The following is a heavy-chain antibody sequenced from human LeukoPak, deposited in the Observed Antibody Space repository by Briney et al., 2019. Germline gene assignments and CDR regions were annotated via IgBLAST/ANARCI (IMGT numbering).Heavy chain of an antibody. Sequence: PSETLSLTCTVSGGSISSYYWSWIRQPPGKGLEWIGYIYYSGSTNYNPSLKSRVTISVDTSKNQVSLKLRSVTAADTAVYHCARDWSSSSYTYYYYYMDVWGKGTTVTVSS. CDR3: ARDWSSSSYTYYYYYMDV. V-gene: IGHV4-59*12. J-gene: IGHJ6*03. CDR2: IYYSGST. D-gene: IGHD6-6*01. CDR1: GGSISSYY.